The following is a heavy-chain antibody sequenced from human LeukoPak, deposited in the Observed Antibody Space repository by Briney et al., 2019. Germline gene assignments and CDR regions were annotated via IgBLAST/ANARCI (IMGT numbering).Heavy chain of an antibody. Sequence: GASVTVSCKASGYTFTSYGISWVRQAPGQGLEWLGWISTYNGNTHYAQKLQGRVTMTTDTSTTTAYMELRSLRSDDTAVYYCARDFRYSGYDLWGQGTLVTVSS. V-gene: IGHV1-18*01. J-gene: IGHJ4*02. CDR1: GYTFTSYG. D-gene: IGHD5-12*01. CDR3: ARDFRYSGYDL. CDR2: ISTYNGNT.